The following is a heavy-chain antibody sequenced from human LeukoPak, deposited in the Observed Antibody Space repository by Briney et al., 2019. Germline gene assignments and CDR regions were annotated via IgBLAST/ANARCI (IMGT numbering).Heavy chain of an antibody. CDR1: GYSFTSYW. CDR2: IDPSDSYT. CDR3: VRPSSGWYVLDY. J-gene: IGHJ4*02. D-gene: IGHD6-19*01. Sequence: GESLKISCKGSGYSFTSYWISWVRQMPGKGLEWMGRIDPSDSYTNYSPSFQGHVTISADKSISTAYLQWSSLKASDTAMYYCVRPSSGWYVLDYWGQGTLVTVSS. V-gene: IGHV5-10-1*01.